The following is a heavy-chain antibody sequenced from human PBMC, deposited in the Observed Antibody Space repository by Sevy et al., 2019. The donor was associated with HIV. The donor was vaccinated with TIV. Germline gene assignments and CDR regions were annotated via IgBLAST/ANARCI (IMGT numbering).Heavy chain of an antibody. CDR1: GFTFSSYA. CDR2: ISYDGSNK. D-gene: IGHD3-22*01. V-gene: IGHV3-30-3*01. CDR3: FRNLDRDSSYDSSGYSSRPIDY. Sequence: GGSLRLSCAASGFTFSSYAMHWVRHAPGKGLEWVAVISYDGSNKYYADSVKGRFTISRDNSKNTLYLQMNSLRAEDTAVYYCFRNLDRDSSYDSSGYSSRPIDYWGQGTLVTVSS. J-gene: IGHJ4*02.